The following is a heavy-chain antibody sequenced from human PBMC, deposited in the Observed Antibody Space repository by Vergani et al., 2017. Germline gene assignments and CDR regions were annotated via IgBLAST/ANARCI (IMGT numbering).Heavy chain of an antibody. Sequence: EVQLVESGGGLVKPGGSLRLSCAASGFTFSSYSMNWVRQAPGKGLEWVSSISSSSSYIYYADSVKGRFTISRDNAKNSLYLQRNSLRAEDTAVYYCARESPGGDAFDIWGQGTMVTVSS. V-gene: IGHV3-21*01. D-gene: IGHD3-16*01. J-gene: IGHJ3*02. CDR2: ISSSSSYI. CDR1: GFTFSSYS. CDR3: ARESPGGDAFDI.